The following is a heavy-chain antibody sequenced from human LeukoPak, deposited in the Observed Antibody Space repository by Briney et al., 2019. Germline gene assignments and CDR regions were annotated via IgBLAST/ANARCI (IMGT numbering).Heavy chain of an antibody. J-gene: IGHJ4*02. CDR2: ISSSSSYI. CDR1: GFTFSSYN. V-gene: IGHV3-21*01. Sequence: GGSLRLSCAASGFTFSSYNMNWVRQAPGKGLEWVSSISSSSSYIYYADSVKGRFTISRDNAKNSLYLQMNSLRAEDTAVYYCARCGGDCYYDYWGQGTLVTVSS. D-gene: IGHD2-21*02. CDR3: ARCGGDCYYDY.